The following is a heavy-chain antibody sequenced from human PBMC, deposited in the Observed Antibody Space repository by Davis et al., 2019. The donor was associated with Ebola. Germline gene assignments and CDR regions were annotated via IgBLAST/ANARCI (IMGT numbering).Heavy chain of an antibody. CDR1: GFTFSSYA. D-gene: IGHD6-19*01. CDR3: AKEIVVAGTDYCDY. CDR2: ITGSATST. Sequence: GESLKISCAASGFTFSSYAMSWVRQAPGKGLEWVSTITGSATSTYYADSVKGRFTVSRDNSKNTLYLQMNSLRADDTAVYYCAKEIVVAGTDYCDYWGQGTLVTVSS. J-gene: IGHJ4*02. V-gene: IGHV3-23*01.